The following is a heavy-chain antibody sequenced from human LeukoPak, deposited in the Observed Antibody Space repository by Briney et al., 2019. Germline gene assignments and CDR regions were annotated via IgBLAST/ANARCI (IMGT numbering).Heavy chain of an antibody. D-gene: IGHD4-17*01. CDR2: ISSNGDNT. CDR3: ARVQGTTVLFDY. Sequence: GGSLRLSCAASGFTFSSYAMYWVRQAPGKGLEYVSAISSNGDNTHYANSVKGRFTISRDNSKNTLYLQMGSLRAEDMAVYYCARVQGTTVLFDYWGRGTLVTVSS. J-gene: IGHJ4*02. CDR1: GFTFSSYA. V-gene: IGHV3-64*01.